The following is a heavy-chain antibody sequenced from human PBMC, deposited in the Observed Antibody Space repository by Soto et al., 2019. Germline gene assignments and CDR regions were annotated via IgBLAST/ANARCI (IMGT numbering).Heavy chain of an antibody. CDR3: AKDGDLPYYYDSSGYYVNWYFDL. D-gene: IGHD3-22*01. Sequence: HPGGSLRLSCAASGFTFSSYGMHWVRQAPGKGLEWVAVISYDGSNKYYADSVKGRFTISRDNSKNTLYLQMNSLRAEDTAVYYCAKDGDLPYYYDSSGYYVNWYFDLWGRGTLVTVSS. J-gene: IGHJ2*01. V-gene: IGHV3-30*18. CDR1: GFTFSSYG. CDR2: ISYDGSNK.